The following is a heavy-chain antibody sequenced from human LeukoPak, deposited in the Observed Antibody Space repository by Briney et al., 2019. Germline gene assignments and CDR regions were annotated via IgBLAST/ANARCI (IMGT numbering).Heavy chain of an antibody. V-gene: IGHV1-8*01. CDR3: ARGGIVVDWFDP. CDR2: MNPNSGNT. CDR1: GYTFTSYD. J-gene: IGHJ5*02. D-gene: IGHD2-2*01. Sequence: ASVKVSCKASGYTFTSYDINWVRQATGQGLEWMGWMNPNSGNTGYAQKFQGRVTITRNTSISTAYMELSSLRSEDTAVYYCARGGIVVDWFDPWGQGTLVTVS.